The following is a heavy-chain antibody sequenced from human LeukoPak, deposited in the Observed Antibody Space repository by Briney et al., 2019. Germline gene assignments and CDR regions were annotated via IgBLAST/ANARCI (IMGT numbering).Heavy chain of an antibody. CDR2: IYYNGNT. CDR3: ARNFVYGDPFDI. CDR1: GGSISTYY. J-gene: IGHJ3*02. D-gene: IGHD2/OR15-2a*01. V-gene: IGHV4-59*01. Sequence: PSETLSLTCTVSGGSISTYYWSWIRQPPGKGLEWIGYIYYNGNTNYNPSLKSRVTISLDTSKNQFSLKLSSVTAADTALYYCARNFVYGDPFDIWGQGTMVTVYS.